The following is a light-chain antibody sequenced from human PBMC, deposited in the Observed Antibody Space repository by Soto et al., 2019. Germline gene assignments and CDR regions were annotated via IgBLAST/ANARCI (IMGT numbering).Light chain of an antibody. J-gene: IGLJ1*01. Sequence: QSALTQPASVSGSPGQSITISCTGASSNVGGYSYVSWYQQHPGKAPKLMIYDVSNRPSGVSKRFSGSKSGNTASLTISGLQADDEADYYCSSYTRSSTYVFGTGTKVTVL. CDR1: SSNVGGYSY. V-gene: IGLV2-14*03. CDR2: DVS. CDR3: SSYTRSSTYV.